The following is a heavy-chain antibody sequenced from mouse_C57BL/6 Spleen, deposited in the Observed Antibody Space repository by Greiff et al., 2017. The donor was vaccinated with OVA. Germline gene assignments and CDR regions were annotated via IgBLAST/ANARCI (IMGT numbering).Heavy chain of an antibody. D-gene: IGHD3-2*02. J-gene: IGHJ4*01. CDR1: GYSFTDYN. CDR2: INPNYGTT. V-gene: IGHV1-39*01. CDR3: ARSRQLSLRDYAMDY. Sequence: VQLKESGPELVKPGASVKISCKASGYSFTDYNMNWVKQSNGKSLEWIGVINPNYGTTSYNQKFKGKATLTVDQSSSTAYMQLNSLTSEDSAVYYCARSRQLSLRDYAMDYWGQGTSVTVSS.